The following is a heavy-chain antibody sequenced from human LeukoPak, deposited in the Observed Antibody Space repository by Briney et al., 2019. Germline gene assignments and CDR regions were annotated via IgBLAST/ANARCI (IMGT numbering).Heavy chain of an antibody. V-gene: IGHV3-23*01. CDR3: AKSGIAVAGTGDFDY. Sequence: GTLRLSCAASGFTFSSYGMSWVRQAPGKGLEWVSAISGSGGSTYYADSVKGRFTISRDNSKNTLYLQMNSLRAEDTAVYYCAKSGIAVAGTGDFDYWGQGTLVTVSS. CDR1: GFTFSSYG. D-gene: IGHD6-19*01. J-gene: IGHJ4*02. CDR2: ISGSGGST.